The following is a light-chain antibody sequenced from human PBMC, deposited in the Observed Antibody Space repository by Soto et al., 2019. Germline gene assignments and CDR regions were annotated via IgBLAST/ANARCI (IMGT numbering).Light chain of an antibody. V-gene: IGLV2-14*01. Sequence: QSALTQPASVSGSPGQSITISCTGTSSDVGGYNYVSWYQHHPGKAPKIMIYEVTYRPSGVSNRFSGSKSGDTASLSISGRQAEDEADYYCSSYTSSSTLVFGGGTKLTVL. CDR3: SSYTSSSTLV. CDR1: SSDVGGYNY. J-gene: IGLJ2*01. CDR2: EVT.